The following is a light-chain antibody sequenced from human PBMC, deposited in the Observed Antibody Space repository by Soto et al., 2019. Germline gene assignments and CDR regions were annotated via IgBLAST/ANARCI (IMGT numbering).Light chain of an antibody. J-gene: IGLJ1*01. CDR2: ENN. V-gene: IGLV1-40*01. CDR1: SSNIGAGYE. Sequence: QSVLTQPPSVSEAPGQRVTISCTGSSSNIGAGYEAHWYQQVPGTAPKLLIYENNNRPSGVPDRFSGSKSGTSASLAITGLQAEDEAESYCQSYDSSLGGYVFGTGTKLTVL. CDR3: QSYDSSLGGYV.